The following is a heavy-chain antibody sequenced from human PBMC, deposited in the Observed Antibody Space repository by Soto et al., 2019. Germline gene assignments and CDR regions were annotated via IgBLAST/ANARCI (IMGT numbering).Heavy chain of an antibody. Sequence: PSGALALTWRASGASINAYSLSWIRQPPGKGLEWMGDIYYSGSTNYNPSLMSRVNISVATSKNHFSLKLISVTAADTAVYYCERVRHHYDNSAYQFYIDSCSQGAQVTV. CDR2: IYYSGST. V-gene: IGHV4-59*01. CDR1: GASINAYS. D-gene: IGHD3-22*01. CDR3: ERVRHHYDNSAYQFYIDS. J-gene: IGHJ5*01.